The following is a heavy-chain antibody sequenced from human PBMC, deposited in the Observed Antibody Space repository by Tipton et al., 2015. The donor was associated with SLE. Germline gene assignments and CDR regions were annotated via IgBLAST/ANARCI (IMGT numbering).Heavy chain of an antibody. CDR3: ARGCSSSTCEPFYFFGMDV. Sequence: AGLVKPSETLSLTCSIYGGSFGGYYWSWIRQPPGKGLEWIGEIHHSGSTNSNPSLKSRVTISVDMSKNQFSLRLISVTAADTAVYYCARGCSSSTCEPFYFFGMDVWGQGTTVTVSS. D-gene: IGHD2-2*01. J-gene: IGHJ6*02. V-gene: IGHV4-34*01. CDR1: GGSFGGYY. CDR2: IHHSGST.